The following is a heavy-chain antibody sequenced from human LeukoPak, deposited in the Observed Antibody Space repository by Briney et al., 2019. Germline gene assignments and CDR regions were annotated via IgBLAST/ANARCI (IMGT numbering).Heavy chain of an antibody. J-gene: IGHJ4*02. CDR1: GFTFTSSA. D-gene: IGHD3-3*01. V-gene: IGHV1-58*01. Sequence: SVKVSCKASGFTFTSSAVQWVRQARGQRLEWIGWIVAGSGNTNYAQKFQGRVTITADESTSTAYMELSSLRSEDTAVYYCARDIHYDFWSGYNYWGQGTLVTVSS. CDR3: ARDIHYDFWSGYNY. CDR2: IVAGSGNT.